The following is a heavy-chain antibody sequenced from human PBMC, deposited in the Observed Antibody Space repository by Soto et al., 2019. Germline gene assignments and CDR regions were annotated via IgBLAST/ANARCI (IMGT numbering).Heavy chain of an antibody. D-gene: IGHD5-18*01. CDR1: GFTFSSYE. CDR2: ISSSGSTI. J-gene: IGHJ6*02. V-gene: IGHV3-48*03. Sequence: LRLSCAASGFTFSSYEMNWVRQAPGKGLEWVSYISSSGSTIYYADSVKGRFTISRDNAKNSLYLQMNSLRAEDTAVYYCAREDTAMVGYYYYGMDVWGQGTTGT. CDR3: AREDTAMVGYYYYGMDV.